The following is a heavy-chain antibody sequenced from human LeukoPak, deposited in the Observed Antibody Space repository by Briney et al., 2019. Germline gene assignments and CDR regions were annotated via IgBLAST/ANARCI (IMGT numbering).Heavy chain of an antibody. CDR3: ARDGPVAGVELDQ. D-gene: IGHD6-19*01. CDR2: ITWNGGIT. Sequence: GGSLRLSCAASGFPFDNYGMAWVRQAPGKGLEWVSGITWNGGITAYADSVKGRFTISRDNAKNSLYLQMNSLRAEDTALYYCARDGPVAGVELDQWGQGTLVTVSS. CDR1: GFPFDNYG. V-gene: IGHV3-20*04. J-gene: IGHJ4*02.